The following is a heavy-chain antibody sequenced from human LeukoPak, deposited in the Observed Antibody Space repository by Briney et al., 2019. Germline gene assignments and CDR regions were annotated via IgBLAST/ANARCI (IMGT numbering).Heavy chain of an antibody. Sequence: SETLSLTCIVSGGSISSNYWSWIRQPPGKGLEWIGYIYYSGSTNYNPSLKSRVTISVDTSKTQFSLKLTSVTAADTAVYYCARGYSGYDSDWFDPWGQGTLVTVSS. J-gene: IGHJ5*02. CDR1: GGSISSNY. CDR3: ARGYSGYDSDWFDP. CDR2: IYYSGST. V-gene: IGHV4-59*01. D-gene: IGHD5-12*01.